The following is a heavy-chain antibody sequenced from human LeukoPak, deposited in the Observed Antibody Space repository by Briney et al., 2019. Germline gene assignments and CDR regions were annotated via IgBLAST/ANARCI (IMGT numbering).Heavy chain of an antibody. V-gene: IGHV3-33*01. CDR1: GFTFSSYG. CDR2: IWYDGSNK. D-gene: IGHD4-17*01. Sequence: GRSLRLSCAASGFTFSSYGMHWVRQAPGKGLEWVAVIWYDGSNKYYAASVKHRVTIARDNSKNSLYLQMNSLRAEDTAVYYCARDLREAGGDYTDYYYYYYGMDVWGQGTTVTVSS. CDR3: ARDLREAGGDYTDYYYYYYGMDV. J-gene: IGHJ6*02.